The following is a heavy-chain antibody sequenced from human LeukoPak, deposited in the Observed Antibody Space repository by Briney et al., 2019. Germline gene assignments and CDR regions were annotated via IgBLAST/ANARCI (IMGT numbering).Heavy chain of an antibody. CDR2: ITPIFGTA. D-gene: IGHD5-18*01. Sequence: ASVKVSCKASGGTFSNYAINWVRQAPGQGLEWMGGITPIFGTANYQQKFQGRVTITADTSTNTAYMALSGLTSEDTATYYCARGSSDDTAMTTPFAYWGQGTLVVVSS. CDR1: GGTFSNYA. CDR3: ARGSSDDTAMTTPFAY. V-gene: IGHV1-69*06. J-gene: IGHJ4*02.